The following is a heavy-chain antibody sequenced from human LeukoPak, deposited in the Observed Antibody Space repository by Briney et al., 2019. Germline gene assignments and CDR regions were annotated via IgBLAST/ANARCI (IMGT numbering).Heavy chain of an antibody. V-gene: IGHV4-34*01. CDR1: GRSFSGYY. CDR3: ASSFPFDY. CDR2: INHSGST. J-gene: IGHJ4*02. Sequence: SETLSLTCAVYGRSFSGYYWSWIRQPPGKGLEWIGEINHSGSTNYNPSLKSRVTISVDTSKNQFSLKLSSVTAADTAVYYCASSFPFDYWGQGTLVTVSS.